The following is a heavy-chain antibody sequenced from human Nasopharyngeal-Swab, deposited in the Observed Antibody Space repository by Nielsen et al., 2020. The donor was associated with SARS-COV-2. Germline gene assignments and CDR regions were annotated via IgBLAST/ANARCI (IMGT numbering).Heavy chain of an antibody. CDR1: GYTFTGYY. V-gene: IGHV1-2*02. CDR3: ARDNRQWLVRGWFDP. CDR2: INPNSGGT. Sequence: ASMKVSCKASGYTFTGYYMHWVRQAPGQGLEWMGWINPNSGGTNYAQKFQGRVTMTRDTSISTAYMELSRLRSDDTAVYYCARDNRQWLVRGWFDPWGQGTLVTVSS. D-gene: IGHD6-19*01. J-gene: IGHJ5*02.